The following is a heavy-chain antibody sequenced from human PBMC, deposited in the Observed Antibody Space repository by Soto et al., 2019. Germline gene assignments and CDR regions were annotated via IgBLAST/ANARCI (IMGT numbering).Heavy chain of an antibody. CDR3: ERELRGTYFTFDL. CDR1: GFTFSDHF. CDR2: MTPSGSSR. Sequence: PGGSLRLSCAASGFTFSDHFMSWIRQAPGKGLEWISYMTPSGSSRSYADSVKGRFTISRDNAKNSLYLQMNSLRGDDTAVYYCERELRGTYFTFDLWGQGTMVTVSS. D-gene: IGHD1-26*01. V-gene: IGHV3-11*01. J-gene: IGHJ3*01.